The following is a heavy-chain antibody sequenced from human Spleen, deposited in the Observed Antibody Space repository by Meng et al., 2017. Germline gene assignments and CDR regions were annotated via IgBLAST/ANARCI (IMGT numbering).Heavy chain of an antibody. CDR3: ARGPTTMAHDFDY. V-gene: IGHV4-34*01. D-gene: IGHD4-11*01. CDR1: GGSFSDYY. J-gene: IGHJ4*02. Sequence: VQLRPWVGGLLQPSETLSLACVVSGGSFSDYYWSWIRQPPGKWLGWIGEINHSGNTNYNPSLVSRATISVDTSQNNLSLKLSSVTAADSAVYYWARGPTTMAHDFDYWGQGTLVTVSS. CDR2: INHSGNT.